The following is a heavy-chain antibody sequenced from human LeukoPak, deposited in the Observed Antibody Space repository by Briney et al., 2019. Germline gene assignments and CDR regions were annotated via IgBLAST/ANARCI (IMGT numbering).Heavy chain of an antibody. CDR1: GFTFSGSA. Sequence: GGSLRLSCAASGFTFSGSAMHWVRQASGKGLEWVGRIRSKADSYATAYAASVKGRFTISRDDSKNTAYLQMNSLKTEDTAVYYCTKGYCSGSSCYPQFDAWGQGTLVTVSS. D-gene: IGHD2-2*01. CDR3: TKGYCSGSSCYPQFDA. V-gene: IGHV3-73*01. J-gene: IGHJ5*02. CDR2: IRSKADSYAT.